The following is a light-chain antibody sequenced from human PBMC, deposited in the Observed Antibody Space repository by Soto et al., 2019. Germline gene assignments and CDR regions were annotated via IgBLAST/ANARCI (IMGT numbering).Light chain of an antibody. CDR1: SSDVAGYNY. CDR2: DVT. J-gene: IGLJ1*01. V-gene: IGLV2-14*01. CDR3: SSYTSSSTYV. Sequence: QSALTQSASVSGSPGQSITISCTGTSSDVAGYNYVSWYQQHPNKAPKFMIYDVTNRPSGVSNRFSGSKSGNTASLTISGLQAEDEADYYCSSYTSSSTYVFGTGTKLTV.